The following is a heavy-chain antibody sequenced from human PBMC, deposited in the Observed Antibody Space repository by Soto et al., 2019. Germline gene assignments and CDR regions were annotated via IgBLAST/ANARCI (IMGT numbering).Heavy chain of an antibody. CDR1: GYTFTSYG. CDR3: VVAAQPCYFDY. Sequence: QVQLVQSGAEVKKPGASVKVSCKASGYTFTSYGISLVRQAPGQGLEWMGWISAYNGTTNYAQKLQGRVTMTTDTSTSTSSMELRSMRSDDTAVYYCVVAAQPCYFDYWGQGTLVTVSS. V-gene: IGHV1-18*01. CDR2: ISAYNGTT. J-gene: IGHJ4*02. D-gene: IGHD2-15*01.